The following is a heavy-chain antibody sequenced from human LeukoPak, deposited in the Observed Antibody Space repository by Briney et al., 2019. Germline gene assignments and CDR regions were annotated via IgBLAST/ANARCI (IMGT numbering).Heavy chain of an antibody. Sequence: GGSLRLSCAASGFTFNNYGMSWVRQAPGKGLEWVAAISGNGANTFYADSVQGRFTISRDNSRSTLYLQMKSLRAEDTALYYCAKIGLLTVNFDFWGQGTLVTVSS. CDR1: GFTFNNYG. D-gene: IGHD3-9*01. V-gene: IGHV3-23*01. CDR2: ISGNGANT. CDR3: AKIGLLTVNFDF. J-gene: IGHJ4*02.